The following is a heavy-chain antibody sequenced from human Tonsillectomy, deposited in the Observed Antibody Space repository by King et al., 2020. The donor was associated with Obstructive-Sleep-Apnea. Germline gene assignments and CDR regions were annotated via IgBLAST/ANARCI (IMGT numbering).Heavy chain of an antibody. Sequence: VQLQESGPGLVKPSGTLSLTCAVSGGSISSTNWWRWVRQPPGKGLEWIGEIYHSGSTSNNPSLKGRVTLSLDKSKNQFSLELTSVTAADTAVYFCARHSYSSGLYYYGLDVWGQGTTVTVSS. CDR3: ARHSYSSGLYYYGLDV. CDR2: IYHSGST. CDR1: GGSISSTNW. D-gene: IGHD6-19*01. V-gene: IGHV4-4*02. J-gene: IGHJ6*02.